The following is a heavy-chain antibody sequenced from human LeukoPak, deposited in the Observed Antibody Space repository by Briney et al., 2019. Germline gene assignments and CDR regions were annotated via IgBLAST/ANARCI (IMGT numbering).Heavy chain of an antibody. V-gene: IGHV3-7*01. CDR1: GFTFGDHW. Sequence: SGGSLRLSCVASGFTFGDHWMNWVRQAPGKGLEWVANMNQDGSQTYYVASVKGRFTTSRDNAKNSLYLQMNSLRAEDTAVYYCARDRTIFGVVIPHFDYWGQGTLVTVSS. J-gene: IGHJ4*02. CDR3: ARDRTIFGVVIPHFDY. D-gene: IGHD3-3*01. CDR2: MNQDGSQT.